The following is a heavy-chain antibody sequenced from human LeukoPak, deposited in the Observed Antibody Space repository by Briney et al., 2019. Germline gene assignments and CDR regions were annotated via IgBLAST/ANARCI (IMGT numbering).Heavy chain of an antibody. J-gene: IGHJ6*03. Sequence: SETLSLTCSVSGDSINSNYYWSWIRQPPGKGLEWIGEINPSGTTNYNPSLKGRVTISLDTSKNHFSLNLSSVTAADTAVYYCARPRKHDYYDMDVWGKGTTVTVSS. CDR2: INPSGTT. CDR3: ARPRKHDYYDMDV. CDR1: GDSINSNYY. V-gene: IGHV4-34*01.